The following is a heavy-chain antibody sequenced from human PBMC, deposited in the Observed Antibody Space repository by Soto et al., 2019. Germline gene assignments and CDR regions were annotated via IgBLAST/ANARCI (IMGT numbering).Heavy chain of an antibody. Sequence: PSETLSLTCTVSGGSISSSSYYWGWIRQPPGKGLEWIGSIYYSGSTYYNPSLKSRVTISVDTSKNQFSLKLSSVTAADTAVYYCARHRESYSVYYLASWGQGTPAPVSS. CDR3: ARHRESYSVYYLAS. CDR2: IYYSGST. D-gene: IGHD2-21*01. J-gene: IGHJ4*02. CDR1: GGSISSSSYY. V-gene: IGHV4-39*01.